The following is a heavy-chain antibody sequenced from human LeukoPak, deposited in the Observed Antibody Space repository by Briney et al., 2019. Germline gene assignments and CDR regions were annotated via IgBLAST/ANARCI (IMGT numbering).Heavy chain of an antibody. J-gene: IGHJ6*02. CDR3: ARDIAVAGRNYYYYGMDV. V-gene: IGHV5-51*01. D-gene: IGHD6-19*01. CDR2: IYPGDSDT. Sequence: GESLKISCKGSGYSFTSYWIGWVRQMPGKGLEWMGIIYPGDSDTRYSPSFQGQVTISAGKSISTAYLQWSSLKASDTAMYYCARDIAVAGRNYYYYGMDVWGQGTTVTVSS. CDR1: GYSFTSYW.